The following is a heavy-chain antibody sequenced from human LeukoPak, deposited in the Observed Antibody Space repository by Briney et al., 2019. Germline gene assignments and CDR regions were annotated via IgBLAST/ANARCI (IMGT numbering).Heavy chain of an antibody. J-gene: IGHJ4*02. V-gene: IGHV1-18*01. D-gene: IGHD6-19*01. CDR1: GYTFTSYG. Sequence: ASVKVSCKASGYTFTSYGISWVRQAPGQGLEWMGWTSAYNGNTNYAQKLQGRVTMTTDTSTSTAYMELRSLRSDDTAVYYCARAINTGYSSGWYIGGDFDYWGQGTLVTVSS. CDR2: TSAYNGNT. CDR3: ARAINTGYSSGWYIGGDFDY.